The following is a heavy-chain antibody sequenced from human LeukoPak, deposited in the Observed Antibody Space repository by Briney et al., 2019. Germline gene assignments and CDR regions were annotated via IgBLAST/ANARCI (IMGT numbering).Heavy chain of an antibody. CDR3: ARDYVGDNWFDP. D-gene: IGHD3-16*01. CDR1: GYTFTGYY. J-gene: IGHJ5*02. Sequence: GASVKVSCKASGYTFTGYYMHWVRQAPGQGLEWTGWINPNSGGTNYAQKFQGRVTMTRDTSISTAYMELSRLRSDDTAVYYCARDYVGDNWFDPWGQGTLVTVSS. V-gene: IGHV1-2*02. CDR2: INPNSGGT.